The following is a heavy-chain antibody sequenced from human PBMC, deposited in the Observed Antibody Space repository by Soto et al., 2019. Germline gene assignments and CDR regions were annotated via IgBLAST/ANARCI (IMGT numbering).Heavy chain of an antibody. CDR1: GFTFRSYA. J-gene: IGHJ1*01. CDR2: ISGSGGST. D-gene: IGHD5-18*01. V-gene: IGHV3-23*01. Sequence: GESRRLSCGASGFTFRSYAMSWVRQAPGKGLEWVSAISGSGGSTYYADSVKGRFTISRDNSKNTLYLQMNSLRAEDTAVYYCAKDRVYSYGYGGRLWYFQHWGQGIRVTDS. CDR3: AKDRVYSYGYGGRLWYFQH.